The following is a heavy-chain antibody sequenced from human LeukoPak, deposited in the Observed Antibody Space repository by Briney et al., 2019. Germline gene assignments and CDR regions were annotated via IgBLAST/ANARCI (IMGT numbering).Heavy chain of an antibody. J-gene: IGHJ3*02. V-gene: IGHV4-34*01. CDR2: INHSGST. D-gene: IGHD5-24*01. Sequence: SETLSLTCAVCGGSFSGYYWSWIRQPPGEGLEWIGEINHSGSTNYNPSLKSRVTISVDTSKNQFSLKLSSVTAADTAVYYCAGCRWLQCDAFDIWGQGTMVTVSS. CDR1: GGSFSGYY. CDR3: AGCRWLQCDAFDI.